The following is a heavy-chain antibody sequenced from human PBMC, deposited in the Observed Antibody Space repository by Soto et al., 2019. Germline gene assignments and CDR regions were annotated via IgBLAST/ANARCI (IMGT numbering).Heavy chain of an antibody. CDR1: GFTFSSYA. Sequence: PGGSLRLSCAASGFTFSSYAMSWVRQAPGKGLEWVSAISGSGGSTYYADSVKGRFTISRDNSKNTLYLQMNSLRAEDTAVYYCAKDREPTTVTPEYFQHWGQGTLVTVSS. D-gene: IGHD4-17*01. V-gene: IGHV3-23*01. J-gene: IGHJ1*01. CDR2: ISGSGGST. CDR3: AKDREPTTVTPEYFQH.